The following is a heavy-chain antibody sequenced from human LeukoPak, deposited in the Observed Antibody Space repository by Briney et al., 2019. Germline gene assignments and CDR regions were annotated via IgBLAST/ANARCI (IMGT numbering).Heavy chain of an antibody. Sequence: SETLSLTCTVSGGSISSGGYYWSWIRQPPGKGLEWIGYIYHSGSTYYNPSLKSRVTISVDTSKNQFSLKLSSVTAADTAVYYCARGVNYYYYGMDVWGQGTTVTVSS. J-gene: IGHJ6*02. D-gene: IGHD3-16*01. CDR3: ARGVNYYYYGMDV. CDR1: GGSISSGGYY. CDR2: IYHSGST. V-gene: IGHV4-30-2*01.